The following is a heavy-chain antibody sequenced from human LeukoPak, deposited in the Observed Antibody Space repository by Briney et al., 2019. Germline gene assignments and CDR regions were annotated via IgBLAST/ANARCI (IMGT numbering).Heavy chain of an antibody. V-gene: IGHV4-59*01. D-gene: IGHD6-19*01. Sequence: SETLSLTCTVSGDSISSYYWSWIRQPPGKGLEWIGYIYYSGSTNYNPSLKSRVTISVDTSKNQFSLKLSSVTAADTAVYYCARGTSGWQYYYYYYYMDVWGKGTTVTVSS. CDR1: GDSISSYY. CDR3: ARGTSGWQYYYYYYYMDV. CDR2: IYYSGST. J-gene: IGHJ6*03.